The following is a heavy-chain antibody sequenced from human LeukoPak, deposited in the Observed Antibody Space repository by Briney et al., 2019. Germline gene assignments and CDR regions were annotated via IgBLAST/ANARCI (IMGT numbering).Heavy chain of an antibody. CDR1: GFTFSSYA. CDR3: AKGAWAADGPMGNNFAS. J-gene: IGHJ4*02. D-gene: IGHD6-13*01. CDR2: IGGSGGST. Sequence: GGSLRLSCAASGFTFSSYAMGWVRQAPGKGLEWVSGIGGSGGSTYYADSVKSRFTISRDNSKNTLYLHMNSLRTEDTSIYFCAKGAWAADGPMGNNFASWGQGSLVTVSS. V-gene: IGHV3-23*01.